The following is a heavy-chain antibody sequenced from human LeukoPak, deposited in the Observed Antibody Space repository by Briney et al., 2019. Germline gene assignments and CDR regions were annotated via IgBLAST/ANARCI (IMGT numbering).Heavy chain of an antibody. CDR3: AGVGLSYYYYGMDV. J-gene: IGHJ6*02. Sequence: PSETLSLTCTVSGGSISSSSYYWGWIRQPPGKGLEWIGSIYYSGSTNYNPSLKSRVTISVDTSKNQFSLKLSSVTAADTAVYYCAGVGLSYYYYGMDVWGQGTTVTVSS. V-gene: IGHV4-39*07. CDR2: IYYSGST. CDR1: GGSISSSSYY. D-gene: IGHD3-16*01.